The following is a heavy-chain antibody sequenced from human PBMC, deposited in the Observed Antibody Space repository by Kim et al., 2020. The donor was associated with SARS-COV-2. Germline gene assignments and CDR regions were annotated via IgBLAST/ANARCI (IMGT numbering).Heavy chain of an antibody. J-gene: IGHJ6*02. CDR1: GYTFTSYG. CDR2: ISAYNGNT. D-gene: IGHD5-12*01. V-gene: IGHV1-18*04. Sequence: ASVKVSCKASGYTFTSYGISWVRQAPGQGLEWMGWISAYNGNTNYAQKLQGRVTMTTDTSTSTAYMELRSLRSDGTAVYYCARDNSGVATMNYYYYYYGMDGWGQGTTVTVSS. CDR3: ARDNSGVATMNYYYYYYGMDG.